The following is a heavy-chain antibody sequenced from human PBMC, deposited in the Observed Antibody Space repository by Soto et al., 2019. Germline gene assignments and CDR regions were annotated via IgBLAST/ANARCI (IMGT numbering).Heavy chain of an antibody. CDR3: AREAPDYNLSPGMDV. V-gene: IGHV3-30-3*01. D-gene: IGHD4-4*01. CDR1: GFTFSSYA. J-gene: IGHJ6*02. Sequence: QVQLVESGGGVVQPGRSLRLSCAASGFTFSSYAMHWVRQAPGKGLEWVAVISYDGINKYYADSVKGRVTISRDNSKNTLYLQMNSLSAEDTAVYYCAREAPDYNLSPGMDVWGQGTTVTVSS. CDR2: ISYDGINK.